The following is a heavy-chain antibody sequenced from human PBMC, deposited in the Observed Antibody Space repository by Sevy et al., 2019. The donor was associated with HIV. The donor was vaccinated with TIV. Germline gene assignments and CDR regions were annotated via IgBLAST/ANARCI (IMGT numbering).Heavy chain of an antibody. CDR3: ARKGPWGHIVVVVAAQARYNWFDP. D-gene: IGHD2-15*01. CDR1: GGSFSGYY. V-gene: IGHV4-34*01. CDR2: INHSGST. J-gene: IGHJ5*02. Sequence: SETLSLTCAVYGGSFSGYYWSWIRQPPGKGLEWIGEINHSGSTNYNPSLKSRVTISVDTSKNQFSLKLSSVTAADTAVYDCARKGPWGHIVVVVAAQARYNWFDPWGQGTLVTVSS.